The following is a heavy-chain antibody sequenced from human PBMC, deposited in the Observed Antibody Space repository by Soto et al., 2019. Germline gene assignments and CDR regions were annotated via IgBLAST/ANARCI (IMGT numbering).Heavy chain of an antibody. CDR1: GYSFTSYW. CDR2: IYPGDSDT. J-gene: IGHJ4*02. CDR3: ARVTYSSSWPDRELGHFDY. Sequence: GESLKISCKGSGYSFTSYWIGWVRQMPGKGLEWMGIIYPGDSDTRYSPSFQGQVTISADKSISTAYLQWSSLKASDTAMYYCARVTYSSSWPDRELGHFDYWGQGTLVTVSS. V-gene: IGHV5-51*01. D-gene: IGHD6-13*01.